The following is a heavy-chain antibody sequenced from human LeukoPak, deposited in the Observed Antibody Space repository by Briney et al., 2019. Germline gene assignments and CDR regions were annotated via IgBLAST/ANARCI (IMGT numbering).Heavy chain of an antibody. CDR1: GGTFSSYA. CDR3: AREGGSDAFDI. CDR2: IIPIFGTA. D-gene: IGHD3-16*01. V-gene: IGHV1-69*06. Sequence: SVKVSCKASGGTFSSYAISWVRQAPGQGLEWTGGIIPIFGTANYAQKFRGTITITADKSTNIAYMELSSLRSDDTAVYYCAREGGSDAFDIWGQGTMVTVST. J-gene: IGHJ3*02.